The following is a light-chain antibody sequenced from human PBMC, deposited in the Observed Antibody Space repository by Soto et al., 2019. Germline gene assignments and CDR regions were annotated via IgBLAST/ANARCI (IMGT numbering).Light chain of an antibody. V-gene: IGKV3-11*01. Sequence: EIVLTQSPATLSLSPGERATLSCWATKDISTQLGWYQQKPGQAPRLLIYDTSERATGIPTRFSGGGFGTEFTLTISRVEPEDFAVYFCQQRDSWPITFGGGTKVEIK. J-gene: IGKJ4*01. CDR3: QQRDSWPIT. CDR1: KDISTQ. CDR2: DTS.